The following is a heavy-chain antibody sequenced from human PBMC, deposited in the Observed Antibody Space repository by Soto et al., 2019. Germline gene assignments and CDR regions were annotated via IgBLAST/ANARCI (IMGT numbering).Heavy chain of an antibody. J-gene: IGHJ4*02. CDR1: GGSISSGDYY. CDR3: ASRHSSPYFDY. Sequence: QVQLQESGPGLVKPSQTLSLTCTVSGGSISSGDYYWSWIRQPPGKGLEWIGSIYYSGSTYYNPSHKSRVTISVDTSKNQLSLKLNSVTAADTAVYYCASRHSSPYFDYWGQGTLVTVSS. CDR2: IYYSGST. V-gene: IGHV4-30-4*01. D-gene: IGHD6-13*01.